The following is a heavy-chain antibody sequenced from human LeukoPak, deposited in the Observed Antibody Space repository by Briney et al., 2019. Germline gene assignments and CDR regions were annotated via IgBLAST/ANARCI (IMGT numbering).Heavy chain of an antibody. Sequence: QAGGSLRLSCAASGFTFSTYGMHWVRQAPGKGLEWVAVIWPNGSNKYHADSVKGRFTISRDNSKSTLFLQMSSLAAKDTAVYYCARDRYFDYWGQGTLVTVSS. CDR3: ARDRYFDY. CDR2: IWPNGSNK. V-gene: IGHV3-33*01. J-gene: IGHJ4*02. CDR1: GFTFSTYG.